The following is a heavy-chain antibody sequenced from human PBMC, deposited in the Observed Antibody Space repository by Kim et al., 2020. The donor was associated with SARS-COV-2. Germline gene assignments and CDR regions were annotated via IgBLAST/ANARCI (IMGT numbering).Heavy chain of an antibody. J-gene: IGHJ1*01. CDR3: ARDSRGYFQH. CDR2: NT. Sequence: NTKYSEKIQGEVTNTRDTSASAAYMELSSLRSEATAVYYCARDSRGYFQHWGQGTLVTVSS. V-gene: IGHV1-3*01.